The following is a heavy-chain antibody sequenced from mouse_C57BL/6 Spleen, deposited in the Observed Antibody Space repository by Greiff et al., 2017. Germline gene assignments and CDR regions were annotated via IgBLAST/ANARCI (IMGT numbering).Heavy chain of an antibody. CDR3: AREGNWDTGGDY. CDR2: IDPSDSYT. Sequence: QVQLQQPGAELVKPGASVKLSCKASGYTFTSYWMQWVKQRPGQGLEWIGEIDPSDSYTNYNQKFKGKATLTVDTSSSTAYMQLSSLTSEDSAVYYCAREGNWDTGGDYWGQGTTLTVSS. CDR1: GYTFTSYW. J-gene: IGHJ2*01. V-gene: IGHV1-50*01. D-gene: IGHD4-1*01.